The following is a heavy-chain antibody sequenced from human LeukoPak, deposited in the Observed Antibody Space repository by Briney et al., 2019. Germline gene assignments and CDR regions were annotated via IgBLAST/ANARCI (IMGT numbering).Heavy chain of an antibody. CDR1: GFTFSSYW. D-gene: IGHD2-8*01. Sequence: GGSLRLSCAASGFTFSSYWMSWVRQAPGRGREWVANIKQDGSEKYYVDSVKGRFTISRDNAKNSLYLQMNSLRAEDTAVYYCARGAGYCTNGVCLNYFDYWGQGTLVTVSS. CDR3: ARGAGYCTNGVCLNYFDY. J-gene: IGHJ4*02. V-gene: IGHV3-7*01. CDR2: IKQDGSEK.